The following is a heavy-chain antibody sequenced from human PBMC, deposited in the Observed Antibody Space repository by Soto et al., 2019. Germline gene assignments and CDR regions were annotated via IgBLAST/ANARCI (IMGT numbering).Heavy chain of an antibody. V-gene: IGHV3-30-3*01. Sequence: QVQLVESGGGVVQPGRSLRLSCAASGFTFSSYAMHWVRQAPGKGLEWVAVISYDGSNKYYADSVKGRFTISRDNSKNTRYLQINSLRAEDTAVYYCARGDGRITIFGVVIPAIDYWGQGTLVTVSS. J-gene: IGHJ4*02. CDR2: ISYDGSNK. CDR1: GFTFSSYA. CDR3: ARGDGRITIFGVVIPAIDY. D-gene: IGHD3-3*01.